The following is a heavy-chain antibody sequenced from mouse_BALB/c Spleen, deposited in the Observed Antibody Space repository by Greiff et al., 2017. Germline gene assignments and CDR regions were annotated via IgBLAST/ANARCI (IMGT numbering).Heavy chain of an antibody. V-gene: IGHV7-3*02. CDR1: GFTFTDYY. CDR2: IRNKANGYTT. Sequence: EVKVVESGGGLVQPGGSLRLSCATSGFTFTDYYMSWVRQPPGKALEWLGFIRNKANGYTTEYSASVKGRFTISRDNSQSILYLQMNTLRAEDSATYYCARDMREGYYFDYWGQGTTLTVSS. CDR3: ARDMREGYYFDY. J-gene: IGHJ2*01.